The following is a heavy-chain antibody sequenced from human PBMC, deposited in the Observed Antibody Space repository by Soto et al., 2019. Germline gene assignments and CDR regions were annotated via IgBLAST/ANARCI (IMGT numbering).Heavy chain of an antibody. Sequence: QVQLVQSGPEVKKPGASVKVSCEVSGYRFPSFGINWVRQAPGLGLEWVGWVNPDNHNTNYAQNLQHRVSLTTDTSTNTAFLELRDLTSDDTAVYYCARVRFGDAFDYWGQGTLVTVSS. CDR2: VNPDNHNT. CDR3: ARVRFGDAFDY. D-gene: IGHD4-17*01. J-gene: IGHJ4*02. V-gene: IGHV1-18*01. CDR1: GYRFPSFG.